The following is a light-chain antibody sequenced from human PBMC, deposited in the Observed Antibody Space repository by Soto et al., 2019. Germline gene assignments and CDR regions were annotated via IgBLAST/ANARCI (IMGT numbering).Light chain of an antibody. J-gene: IGKJ5*01. CDR1: QSVSSY. CDR2: DAS. CDR3: HRGSNHT. V-gene: IGKV3-11*01. Sequence: EIVLTQSPATLSLSPGERATLSCRASQSVSSYLAWYQQKPGQAPRLLIYDASNRATGIPARFSGSGSGTNFTLTFSTQEPEDFAVYCCHRGSNHTFAKGTRLEIK.